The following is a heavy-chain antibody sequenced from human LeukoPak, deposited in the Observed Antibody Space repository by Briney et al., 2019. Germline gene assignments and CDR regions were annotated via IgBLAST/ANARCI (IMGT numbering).Heavy chain of an antibody. CDR3: ARDPNWGYFDY. CDR2: ISSSSSYI. Sequence: GGPLRLSCAASGFTFSDHYMSWIRQAPGKGLEWVSSISSSSSYIYYADSVKGRFTISRDNAKNSLYLHMNSLRAEDTAVYYCARDPNWGYFDYWGQGTLVTVSS. D-gene: IGHD7-27*01. V-gene: IGHV3-11*06. CDR1: GFTFSDHY. J-gene: IGHJ4*02.